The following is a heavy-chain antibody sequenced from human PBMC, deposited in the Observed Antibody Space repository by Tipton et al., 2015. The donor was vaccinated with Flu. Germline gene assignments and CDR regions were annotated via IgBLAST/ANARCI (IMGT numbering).Heavy chain of an antibody. CDR3: ASDPRNGWQTEHSFDL. Sequence: SLRLSCAASGFTFNNFWMGWVRQAPGRGLEWVATIKQDESEKYYVDSVKGRFTISRDNAKNSLSLQMDSLRVEDTAVYYCASDPRNGWQTEHSFDLWGLGTLVTVSS. D-gene: IGHD6-19*01. J-gene: IGHJ4*02. V-gene: IGHV3-7*01. CDR1: GFTFNNFW. CDR2: IKQDESEK.